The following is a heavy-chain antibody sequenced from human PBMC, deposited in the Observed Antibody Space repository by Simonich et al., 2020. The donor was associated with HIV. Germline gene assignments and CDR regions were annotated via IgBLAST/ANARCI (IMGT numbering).Heavy chain of an antibody. CDR1: GYTLTSYA. Sequence: QVQLVQSGAEVKKPGASVKVSCKASGYTLTSYAIHWGRQAPGQRLEWMGWINAGKCNTKYSQKFQGRVTITRDTSANTAYMELSSLRSEDTAVYYCARVTGANAFDIWGQGTMVTVSS. CDR2: INAGKCNT. D-gene: IGHD3-9*01. CDR3: ARVTGANAFDI. V-gene: IGHV1-3*01. J-gene: IGHJ3*02.